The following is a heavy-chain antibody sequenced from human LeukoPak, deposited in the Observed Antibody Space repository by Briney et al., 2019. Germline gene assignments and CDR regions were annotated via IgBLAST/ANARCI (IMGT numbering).Heavy chain of an antibody. J-gene: IGHJ5*02. CDR1: GFTFTNYA. D-gene: IGHD6-13*01. Sequence: GGSLRLSCAASGFTFTNYAMSWVRQAPGKGLEWVSGISGSGGSTCYADSLKGHFTISKHNSKNTLYLQMNSLRAEDTAVYYCARARSSSSWTIGNWFDPWGQGTLVTVSS. CDR2: ISGSGGST. CDR3: ARARSSSSWTIGNWFDP. V-gene: IGHV3-23*01.